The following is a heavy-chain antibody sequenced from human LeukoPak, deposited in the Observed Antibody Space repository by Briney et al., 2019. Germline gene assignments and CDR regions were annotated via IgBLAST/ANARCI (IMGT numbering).Heavy chain of an antibody. V-gene: IGHV3-23*01. Sequence: GGSLRLSCAASGFTFSSYAMSWARQAPGKGLEWVSAISGSGGSTYYADSVKGRFTISRDNSKNTLYLQMNSLRAEDTAVYYCGGDRQQLVLNYWGQGTLVTVSS. CDR2: ISGSGGST. CDR3: GGDRQQLVLNY. CDR1: GFTFSSYA. D-gene: IGHD6-13*01. J-gene: IGHJ4*02.